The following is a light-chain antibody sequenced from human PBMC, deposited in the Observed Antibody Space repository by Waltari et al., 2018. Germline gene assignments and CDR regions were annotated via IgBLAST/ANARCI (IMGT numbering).Light chain of an antibody. CDR3: GGWDSSLRAGV. Sequence: QSVLTQPPSLSAAPGQRVTISCSGSSPNIGSDPVSWYLQLPGTAPKVLIFDDNKRPSGIPDRISASKSGTSATLDITGLQTGDEAVYYCGGWDSSLRAGVFGGGTKVTV. CDR2: DDN. J-gene: IGLJ3*02. V-gene: IGLV1-51*01. CDR1: SPNIGSDP.